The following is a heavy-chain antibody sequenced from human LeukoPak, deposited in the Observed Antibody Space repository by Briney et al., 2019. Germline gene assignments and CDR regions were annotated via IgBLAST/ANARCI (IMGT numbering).Heavy chain of an antibody. Sequence: SETLSLTCTVSGGSISSYYWSWIRQPPGKGLEWIGYIYYSGSTNYNPSLKSRVTISVDTSKNQFSLKLSSVTAADTAVYYCASGSYPYSFDSWGQGTLVTVSS. D-gene: IGHD1-26*01. V-gene: IGHV4-59*01. J-gene: IGHJ4*02. CDR2: IYYSGST. CDR3: ASGSYPYSFDS. CDR1: GGSISSYY.